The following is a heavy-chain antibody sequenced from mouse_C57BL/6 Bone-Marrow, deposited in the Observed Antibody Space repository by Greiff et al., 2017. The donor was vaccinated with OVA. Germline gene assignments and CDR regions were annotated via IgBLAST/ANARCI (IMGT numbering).Heavy chain of an antibody. CDR1: GYTFTSYG. CDR2: IYPRSGNT. D-gene: IGHD1-1*01. V-gene: IGHV1-81*01. J-gene: IGHJ2*01. Sequence: VQLQESGAELARPGASVKLSCKASGYTFTSYGISWVKQRTGQGLEWIGEIYPRSGNTYYNEKFKGKATLTADKSSSTAYMELRSLTSEDSAVYFCARWGYGRNYFDYWGQGTTLTVSS. CDR3: ARWGYGRNYFDY.